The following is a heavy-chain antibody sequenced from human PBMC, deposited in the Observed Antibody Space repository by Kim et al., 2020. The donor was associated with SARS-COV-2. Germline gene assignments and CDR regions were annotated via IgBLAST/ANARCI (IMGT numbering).Heavy chain of an antibody. V-gene: IGHV3-23*01. CDR3: AKTLGITIFGVVIPSDAFDI. D-gene: IGHD3-3*01. Sequence: GRITISRDNSKNTLYLQMNSLSAEDTAVYYCAKTLGITIFGVVIPSDAFDIWGQGTMVTVSS. J-gene: IGHJ3*02.